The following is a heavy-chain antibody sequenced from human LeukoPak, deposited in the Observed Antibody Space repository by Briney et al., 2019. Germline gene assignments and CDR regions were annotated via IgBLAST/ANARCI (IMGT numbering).Heavy chain of an antibody. V-gene: IGHV4-39*01. D-gene: IGHD6-13*01. Sequence: SETLSLTCTVSGGSISSSSYYWGWIRQPPGKGLEWIGSIYYSGSTYYNPSLKSRVTISVDTSKNQFSLKLSSVTAADTAVYYCARGIAAARFWFDPWGQGTLVTVSS. J-gene: IGHJ5*02. CDR3: ARGIAAARFWFDP. CDR2: IYYSGST. CDR1: GGSISSSSYY.